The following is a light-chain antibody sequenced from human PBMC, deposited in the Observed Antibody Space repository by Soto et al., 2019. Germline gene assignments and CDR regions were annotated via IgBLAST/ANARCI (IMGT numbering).Light chain of an antibody. J-gene: IGLJ2*01. Sequence: NFMLTQPHSVSESPGKTVTISCTRSSGDIATNYVQWYQQRPGSAPTTVIYEDNQRPSGVPDRFSGSIDGSSNSASLTISGLKTEDEADYYCQSSDTTVIFGGGTKLTVL. CDR3: QSSDTTVI. CDR2: EDN. CDR1: SGDIATNY. V-gene: IGLV6-57*04.